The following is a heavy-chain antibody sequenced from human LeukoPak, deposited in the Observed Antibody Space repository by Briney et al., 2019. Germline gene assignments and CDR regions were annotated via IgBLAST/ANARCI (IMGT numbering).Heavy chain of an antibody. CDR2: INPSGGST. D-gene: IGHD6-13*01. CDR3: ATRTGRTGYSSSYDNWFDP. Sequence: ASVKVSCKASEYTFTSYYMHWVRQAPGQGLEWMGIINPSGGSTSYAQKFQGRVTMTRDTSTSTVYMELSSLRSEDTAVYYCATRTGRTGYSSSYDNWFDPWGQGTLVSVSS. J-gene: IGHJ5*02. V-gene: IGHV1-46*01. CDR1: EYTFTSYY.